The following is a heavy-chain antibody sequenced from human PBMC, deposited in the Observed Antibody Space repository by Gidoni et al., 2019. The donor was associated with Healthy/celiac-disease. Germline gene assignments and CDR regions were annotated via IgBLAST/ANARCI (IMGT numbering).Heavy chain of an antibody. Sequence: EVQLLESGGGLVQPGGSLRLSCAASGFTFSSYAMSWVRQAPGKGLEWVSAISGRGGSTYYADSVKGRFTISRDNSKNTLYLQMNSLRAEDTAVYYCAKGRDIVATIRVLFDYWGQGTLVTVSS. CDR3: AKGRDIVATIRVLFDY. V-gene: IGHV3-23*01. D-gene: IGHD5-12*01. J-gene: IGHJ4*02. CDR1: GFTFSSYA. CDR2: ISGRGGST.